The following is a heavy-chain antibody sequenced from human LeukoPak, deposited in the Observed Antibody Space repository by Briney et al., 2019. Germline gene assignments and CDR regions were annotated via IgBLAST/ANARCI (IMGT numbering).Heavy chain of an antibody. J-gene: IGHJ3*02. D-gene: IGHD3-22*01. V-gene: IGHV3-23*01. CDR2: ISGSGGST. Sequence: GGTLRLSCVASGFTFSSYGMSWVRQAPGKGLEWVSAISGSGGSTYYADSVKGRFTISRDNSKNTLYLQMNSLRAEDTAVYYCAKLIGSRTYYYDSSGLAEAFDIWGQGTMVTVSS. CDR1: GFTFSSYG. CDR3: AKLIGSRTYYYDSSGLAEAFDI.